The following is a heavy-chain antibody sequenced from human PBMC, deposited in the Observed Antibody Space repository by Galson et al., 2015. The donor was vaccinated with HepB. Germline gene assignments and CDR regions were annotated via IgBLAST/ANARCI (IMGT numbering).Heavy chain of an antibody. CDR3: AKDRMASYFCGPLDY. J-gene: IGHJ4*02. V-gene: IGHV3-30*02. CDR2: IRYDGSNK. Sequence: SLRLSCAASGLTFSSYAMHWVRQAPGKGLEWVAFIRYDGSNKYYADSVKGRFTISRDNSKNTLYLQMNSLRAEDTAVYYCAKDRMASYFCGPLDYWGQGTLVTVSS. CDR1: GLTFSSYA. D-gene: IGHD3-3*01.